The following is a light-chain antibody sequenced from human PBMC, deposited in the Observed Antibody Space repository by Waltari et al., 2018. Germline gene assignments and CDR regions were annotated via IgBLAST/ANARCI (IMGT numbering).Light chain of an antibody. CDR2: QAS. CDR3: QKYNNYPYT. CDR1: QTISNG. Sequence: DIQLTQSHSTLSASVGDRVTITCRTSQTISNGLAWYQQKSGKAPNLLIYQASSLKSGVPSRFSGSVSRTEFTLTVRSLQPEDFATYYCQKYNNYPYTFGQGTKLEIK. J-gene: IGKJ2*01. V-gene: IGKV1-5*03.